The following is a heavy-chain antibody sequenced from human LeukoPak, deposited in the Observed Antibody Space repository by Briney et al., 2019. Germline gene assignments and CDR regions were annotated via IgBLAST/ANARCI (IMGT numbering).Heavy chain of an antibody. J-gene: IGHJ4*02. CDR1: GSTFDEYA. D-gene: IGHD7-27*01. V-gene: IGHV3-9*01. CDR3: ARGDPLGNY. Sequence: GGSLRLSCAASGSTFDEYAMHWVRQAPGKGLEWVSGISWNSGSKGYAGSAKGRFTISRDNAKSTLYLQMNSLRSEDTAVYYCARGDPLGNYWGQGTLVTVSS. CDR2: ISWNSGSK.